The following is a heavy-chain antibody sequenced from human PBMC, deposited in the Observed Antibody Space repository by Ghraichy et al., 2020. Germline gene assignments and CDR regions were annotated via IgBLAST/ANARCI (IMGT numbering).Heavy chain of an antibody. CDR2: INTYDGHA. J-gene: IGHJ5*02. CDR3: ARDWDYSWFDP. Sequence: ASVKVSCKASGYSFRKYGISWVRQAPGQGLEWVGWINTYDGHANYAQKFQDRVAINTDTSASTAYMVLRSLRSDDTAVDYCARDWDYSWFDPWGQGTLVTVSS. V-gene: IGHV1-18*01. D-gene: IGHD1-7*01. CDR1: GYSFRKYG.